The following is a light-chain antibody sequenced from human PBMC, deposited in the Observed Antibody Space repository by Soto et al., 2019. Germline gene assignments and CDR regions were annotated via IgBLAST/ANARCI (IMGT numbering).Light chain of an antibody. J-gene: IGLJ1*01. CDR3: SSPTTSNTRQVV. CDR1: SSDVGGYNY. V-gene: IGLV2-14*03. CDR2: DVS. Sequence: QPALTQPATVCRSPGQSIIISCTGTSSDVGGYNYVSWYQHHPGKAPKLIIYDVSNRPSGVSIRFSGSKSDNTASLTISGLQPEDEADYHCSSPTTSNTRQVVFGTGTKVTVL.